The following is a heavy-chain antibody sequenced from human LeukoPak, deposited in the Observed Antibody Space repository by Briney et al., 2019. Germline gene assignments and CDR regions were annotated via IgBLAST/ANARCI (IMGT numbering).Heavy chain of an antibody. V-gene: IGHV4-4*02. CDR1: GGSITNTNY. CDR2: VNLQDST. Sequence: PSETLSLTCGVSGGSITNTNYWTWVRQPPGKGLEWIGEVNLQDSTNYNPSLMGRVAIAVDTSENHISLQLTSVTAADTAVYYCAREGGPYRPLDYSGQGTLVTVSS. CDR3: AREGGPYRPLDY. J-gene: IGHJ4*02.